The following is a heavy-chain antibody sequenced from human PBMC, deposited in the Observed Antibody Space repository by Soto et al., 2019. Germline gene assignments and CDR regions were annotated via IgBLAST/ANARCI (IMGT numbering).Heavy chain of an antibody. Sequence: QVQLVQSGAEEKKPGASVKDSCKASGYTFTSYAMHWVRQAPGQRLEWMAWINAGNGNTKYSQKFQGRGTITRDPSASTAYRELSSLRSEYTALCYRARVANWVDILGQGTMVTV. D-gene: IGHD7-27*01. CDR1: GYTFTSYA. J-gene: IGHJ3*02. CDR2: INAGNGNT. CDR3: ARVANWVDI. V-gene: IGHV1-3*05.